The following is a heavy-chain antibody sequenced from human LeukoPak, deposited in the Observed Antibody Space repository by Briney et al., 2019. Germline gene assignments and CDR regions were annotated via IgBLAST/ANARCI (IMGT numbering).Heavy chain of an antibody. D-gene: IGHD2-2*01. V-gene: IGHV4-34*01. CDR2: INHSGST. CDR3: ASRVGNCSSTSCYVICY. CDR1: GGSISSYY. Sequence: SETLSLTCTVSGGSISSYYWSWIRQPPGKGLEWIGEINHSGSTNYNPSLKSRVTISVDTSKNQFSLKLSSVTAADTAVYYCASRVGNCSSTSCYVICYWGQGTLVTVSS. J-gene: IGHJ4*02.